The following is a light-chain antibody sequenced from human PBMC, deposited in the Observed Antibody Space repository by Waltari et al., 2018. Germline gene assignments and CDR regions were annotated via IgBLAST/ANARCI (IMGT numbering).Light chain of an antibody. J-gene: IGLJ2*01. CDR2: DVH. V-gene: IGLV2-11*01. CDR3: CSYAGSYTLV. Sequence: QSALTQPRSVSGSPGQSVTISCTGTSSDVGGYNYVSWYQQHPGKAPKLMIYDVHKRPSGVPVRFSCSKSGNTAALTSSGLQAEDEADYYCCSYAGSYTLVFGGGTKLTVL. CDR1: SSDVGGYNY.